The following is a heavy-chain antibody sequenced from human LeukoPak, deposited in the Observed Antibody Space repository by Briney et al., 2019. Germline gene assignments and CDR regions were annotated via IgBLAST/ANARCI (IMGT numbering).Heavy chain of an antibody. CDR1: GGSLRGYY. CDR3: ARGAADLNNYYYYSDV. J-gene: IGHJ6*03. V-gene: IGHV4-34*01. D-gene: IGHD1/OR15-1a*01. Sequence: PSDTLSLTCAVSGGSLRGYYWTWLRQPPGKGLEWIGEINHSGSTNYNPSLKSRFTISVDTSKIQFSLKLSSVTAADTAVYYCARGAADLNNYYYYSDVWGEGTTVTVSS. CDR2: INHSGST.